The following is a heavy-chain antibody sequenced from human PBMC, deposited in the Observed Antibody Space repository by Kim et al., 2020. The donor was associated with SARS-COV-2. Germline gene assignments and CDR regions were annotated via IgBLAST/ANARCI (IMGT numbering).Heavy chain of an antibody. CDR1: GGSISSSSYY. D-gene: IGHD5-18*01. CDR3: ARQRIQQWGQYYFDY. CDR2: IYYSGST. J-gene: IGHJ4*02. Sequence: SETLSLTCTVSGGSISSSSYYWGWIRQPPGKGLEWIGSIYYSGSTYYNPSLKSRVTISVDTSKNQFSLKLSSVTAADTAVYYCARQRIQQWGQYYFDYWGQGTLVTVSS. V-gene: IGHV4-39*01.